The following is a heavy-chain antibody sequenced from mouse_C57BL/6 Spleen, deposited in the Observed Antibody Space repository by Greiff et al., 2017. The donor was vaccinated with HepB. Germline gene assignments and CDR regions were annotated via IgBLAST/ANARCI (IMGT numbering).Heavy chain of an antibody. CDR3: ARRGITTPDYYAMDY. D-gene: IGHD2-4*01. CDR2: INPSNGGT. J-gene: IGHJ4*01. V-gene: IGHV1-53*01. CDR1: GYTFTSYW. Sequence: QVQLQQPGTELVKPGASVKLSCKASGYTFTSYWMHWVKQRPGQGLEWIGNINPSNGGTNYNEKFKSKATLTADKSSSTAYMQLSSLTSEDSAVYYCARRGITTPDYYAMDYWGQGTSVTVSS.